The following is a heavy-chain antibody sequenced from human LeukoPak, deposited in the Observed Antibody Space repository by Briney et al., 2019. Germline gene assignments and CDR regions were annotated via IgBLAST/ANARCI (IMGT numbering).Heavy chain of an antibody. D-gene: IGHD1-1*01. CDR1: GVSISRFY. CDR3: VQTTGWPGFDY. V-gene: IGHV4-4*09. Sequence: PSETLSLTCTTSGVSISRFYWSSVRQPPGKGLEWIGNIYSGVPTYFNPYLKSQVIISVVTSKNHFSLNLTSVTAAGTAMYYCVQTTGWPGFDYWGQGILVTVSS. CDR2: IYSGVPT. J-gene: IGHJ4*02.